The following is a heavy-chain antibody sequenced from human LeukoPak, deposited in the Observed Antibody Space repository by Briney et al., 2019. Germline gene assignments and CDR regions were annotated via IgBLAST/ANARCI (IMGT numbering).Heavy chain of an antibody. D-gene: IGHD3-3*01. CDR3: ASTSITIFGVVVGNYYYYYGMDV. V-gene: IGHV1-69*13. CDR2: IIPIFGTA. Sequence: SVKVFCKASGGTFSSYAISWVRQAPGQGLEWMGGIIPIFGTANYAQKFQGRVTITADESTSTAYMELSSLRSEDTAVYYCASTSITIFGVVVGNYYYYYGMDVWGQGTTVTVSS. CDR1: GGTFSSYA. J-gene: IGHJ6*02.